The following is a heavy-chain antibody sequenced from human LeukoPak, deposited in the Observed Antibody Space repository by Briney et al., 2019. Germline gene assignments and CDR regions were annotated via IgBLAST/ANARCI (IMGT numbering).Heavy chain of an antibody. V-gene: IGHV4-59*01. CDR3: ARARPAYYYDSSGYYYFDY. D-gene: IGHD3-22*01. Sequence: PSETLSLTCTVSGGSISSYYWSWIRQPPGKGLEWVGYIYYSGSTNYNPSLKSRVTISVDTSKNQFSLKLSSVTAADTAVYYCARARPAYYYDSSGYYYFDYWGQGTLVTVSS. J-gene: IGHJ4*02. CDR1: GGSISSYY. CDR2: IYYSGST.